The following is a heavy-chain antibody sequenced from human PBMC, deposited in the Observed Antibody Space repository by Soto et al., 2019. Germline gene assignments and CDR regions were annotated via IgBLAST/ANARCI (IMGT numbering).Heavy chain of an antibody. CDR1: GYTFTGYY. CDR2: INPNSGGT. CDR3: ARRYLPTPVVRTNWFDP. D-gene: IGHD2-15*01. V-gene: IGHV1-2*02. J-gene: IGHJ5*02. Sequence: ASVKVSCKASGYTFTGYYMHWVRQAPGQGLEWMGWINPNSGGTNYAQKFQGRVTMTRDTSISTAYMELSRLRSDDTAVYYCARRYLPTPVVRTNWFDPWGQGTLVTVSS.